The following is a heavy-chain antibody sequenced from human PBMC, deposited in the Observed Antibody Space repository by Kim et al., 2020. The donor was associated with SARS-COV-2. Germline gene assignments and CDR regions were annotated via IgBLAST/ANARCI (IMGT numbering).Heavy chain of an antibody. J-gene: IGHJ5*02. CDR1: GFTFSDYY. D-gene: IGHD5-12*01. Sequence: GGSLRLSCAASGFTFSDYYMSWIRQAPGKGLEWVSYISSSGSYIYYADSVKGRFTISRDNAKNSLYLQMNSLRAEDTAVYYCARGKWIHSAGWFDPWGQGTLVTVSS. CDR3: ARGKWIHSAGWFDP. V-gene: IGHV3-11*01. CDR2: ISSSGSYI.